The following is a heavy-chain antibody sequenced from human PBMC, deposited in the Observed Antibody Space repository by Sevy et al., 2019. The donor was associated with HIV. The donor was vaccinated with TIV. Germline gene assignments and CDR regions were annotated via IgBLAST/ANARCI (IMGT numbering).Heavy chain of an antibody. J-gene: IGHJ3*01. CDR1: GFTFSTYD. CDR2: IGTLLDT. Sequence: GGCLRLSCAASGFTFSTYDMHWVRQVAGEGLEWVSGIGTLLDTYYAASVKGRFIISRDNAKNSLFLQMNSLRAGDTAIYYCARACTAAGYKSGPIDAFDVWGQGTVVTVSS. D-gene: IGHD6-13*01. CDR3: ARACTAAGYKSGPIDAFDV. V-gene: IGHV3-13*01.